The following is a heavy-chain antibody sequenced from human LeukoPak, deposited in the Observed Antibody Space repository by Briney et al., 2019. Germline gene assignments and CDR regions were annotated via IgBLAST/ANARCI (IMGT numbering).Heavy chain of an antibody. V-gene: IGHV1-8*01. CDR3: ARGLRREQQLLRAFDY. CDR1: GYTFTNYD. CDR2: MNPNSGNT. J-gene: IGHJ4*02. Sequence: GASVKVSCKASGYTFTNYDINWVRQATGQGLEWGGWMNPNSGNTGYAQKFQGRVAMTWNTSISTAYMDLSSLRSEDTALYYCARGLRREQQLLRAFDYWGQGTLVTVSS. D-gene: IGHD6-13*01.